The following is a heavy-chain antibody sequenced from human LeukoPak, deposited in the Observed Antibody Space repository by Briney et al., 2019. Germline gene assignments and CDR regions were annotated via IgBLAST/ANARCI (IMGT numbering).Heavy chain of an antibody. D-gene: IGHD5-12*01. CDR2: MYSSGSP. J-gene: IGHJ5*02. V-gene: IGHV4-4*07. Sequence: KPSETLSLTCNVSGGSISDYYWHWIRQPAGKGLEWIGFMYSSGSPYYNPSLRGRVTLSVDTSKNRFFLKLKSVTAADTAVYYCARDMVAMRPNKWFDPWGQGVLVTVSS. CDR3: ARDMVAMRPNKWFDP. CDR1: GGSISDYY.